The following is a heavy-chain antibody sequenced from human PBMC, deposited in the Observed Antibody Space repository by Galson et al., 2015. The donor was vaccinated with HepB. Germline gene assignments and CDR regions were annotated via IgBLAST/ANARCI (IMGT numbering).Heavy chain of an antibody. J-gene: IGHJ6*02. CDR2: ISASGGST. CDR3: ARLGTDCGGDCYGMDV. D-gene: IGHD2-21*01. Sequence: SLRLSCAASGFTFSSFAMSWVRQAPGKGLEWVSGISASGGSTNYADSVKGRLTISRDNSNNTLYLQMNSPRAEDTAVYYCARLGTDCGGDCYGMDVWGQGTTVTVSS. V-gene: IGHV3-23*01. CDR1: GFTFSSFA.